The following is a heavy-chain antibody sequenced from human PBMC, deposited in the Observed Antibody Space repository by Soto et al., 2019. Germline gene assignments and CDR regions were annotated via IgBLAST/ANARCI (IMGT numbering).Heavy chain of an antibody. J-gene: IGHJ6*02. Sequence: GGSLRLSCAASGFTFSSYAMHWVRQAPGKGLEWVAVISYDGSNKYYADSVKGRFTISRDNSKNTLYLQMNSLRAEDTAVYYCARRNYDFEGMDVWGQGTTVTVSS. CDR2: ISYDGSNK. CDR1: GFTFSSYA. V-gene: IGHV3-30-3*01. CDR3: ARRNYDFEGMDV. D-gene: IGHD3-3*01.